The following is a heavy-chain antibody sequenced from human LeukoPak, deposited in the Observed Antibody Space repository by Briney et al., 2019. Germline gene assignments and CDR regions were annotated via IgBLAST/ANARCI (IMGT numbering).Heavy chain of an antibody. CDR1: GFTFSSYS. Sequence: GGSLRLSSAASGFTFSSYSMNWVRQAPGKGLEWVSYISSSSSTIYYADSVKGRFTISRDDAKNSLYLQMNSLRAEDTAVYYCARGSSWYNYWGQGTLVTVSS. CDR2: ISSSSSTI. D-gene: IGHD6-13*01. CDR3: ARGSSWYNY. V-gene: IGHV3-48*04. J-gene: IGHJ4*02.